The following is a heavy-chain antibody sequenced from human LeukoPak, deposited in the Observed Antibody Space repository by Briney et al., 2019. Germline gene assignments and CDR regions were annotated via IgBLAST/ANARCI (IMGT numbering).Heavy chain of an antibody. J-gene: IGHJ5*02. CDR1: GGSFSGYY. D-gene: IGHD2-2*01. V-gene: IGHV4-34*01. CDR3: AREPAAIILGLNWFDP. Sequence: PSETLSLTCAVYGGSFSGYYWSWIRQPPGKGLEWIGEINHSGSTNYNPSLKSRVTISVDTSKNQFSLKLSSVTAADTAVYYCAREPAAIILGLNWFDPWGQGTLVTVSS. CDR2: INHSGST.